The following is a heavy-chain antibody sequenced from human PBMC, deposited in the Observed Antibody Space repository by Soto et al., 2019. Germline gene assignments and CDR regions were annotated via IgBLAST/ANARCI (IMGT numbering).Heavy chain of an antibody. CDR2: IYYSGST. CDR3: ARVDYSNYWFDP. D-gene: IGHD4-4*01. Sequence: SETMSLTCTVSGGSISSGEYYWSWIRQPPGKGLEWIGYIYYSGSTYYNPSLKSRVTISVDTSKNQFSLKLSSVTAADTAVYYCARVDYSNYWFDPWGQGTLVTVPQ. J-gene: IGHJ5*02. CDR1: GGSISSGEYY. V-gene: IGHV4-30-4*01.